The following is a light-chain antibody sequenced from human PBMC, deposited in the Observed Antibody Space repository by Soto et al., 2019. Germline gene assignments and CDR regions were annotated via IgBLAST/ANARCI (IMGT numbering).Light chain of an antibody. CDR2: EVT. CDR3: SSYAGSNNFV. Sequence: QSALTQPPSASGSPGQSVTLSCTGTSSDVGGYNYVSWYQHHPGKAPKLIIYEVTKRPSGVPDRFSGSRSGNTASLTVSGLQAEDEADYYCSSYAGSNNFVFGIGTKLTVL. V-gene: IGLV2-8*01. J-gene: IGLJ1*01. CDR1: SSDVGGYNY.